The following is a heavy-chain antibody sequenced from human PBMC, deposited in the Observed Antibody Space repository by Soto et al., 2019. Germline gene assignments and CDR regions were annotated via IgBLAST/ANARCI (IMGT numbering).Heavy chain of an antibody. J-gene: IGHJ4*02. CDR3: AKVGRYFDWLLYLGYFDY. CDR1: GFTFSSYA. D-gene: IGHD3-9*01. V-gene: IGHV3-23*01. CDR2: ISGSGGST. Sequence: GGSLRLSCAASGFTFSSYAMSWVRQAPGKGLEWVSAISGSGGSTYYADSVKGRFTISRDNSKNTLYLQMNSLRAEDTAVYYCAKVGRYFDWLLYLGYFDYWGQGTLVTVSS.